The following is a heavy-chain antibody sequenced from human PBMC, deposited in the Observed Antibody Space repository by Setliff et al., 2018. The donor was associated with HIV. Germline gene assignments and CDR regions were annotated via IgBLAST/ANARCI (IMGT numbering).Heavy chain of an antibody. D-gene: IGHD6-19*01. CDR1: GGSISSGSHY. Sequence: LSLTCTVSGGSISSGSHYWGWIRQPPGKGLEWVGSIYYSGSTYYNPSLKSRVTISLDTSKNQLSLKLSSVTAADTAVYYCASYYRVSGWYQEASWFFDLWGRGTLVTVSS. V-gene: IGHV4-39*01. CDR2: IYYSGST. CDR3: ASYYRVSGWYQEASWFFDL. J-gene: IGHJ2*01.